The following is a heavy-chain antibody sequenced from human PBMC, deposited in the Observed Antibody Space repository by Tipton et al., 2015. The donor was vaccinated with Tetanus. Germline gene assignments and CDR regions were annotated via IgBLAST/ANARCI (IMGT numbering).Heavy chain of an antibody. CDR3: AKYIRGVTPYFDY. CDR1: GFTFSSYG. V-gene: IGHV3-33*06. CDR2: IWYDGSNK. J-gene: IGHJ4*02. Sequence: SLRLSCAASGFTFSSYGMHWVRQAPGKGLEWVAVIWYDGSNKYYADSVKGRFTISRDNSKNTLYLQMNSLRAEDTAVYYCAKYIRGVTPYFDYWGQGTLVTVSS. D-gene: IGHD3-10*01.